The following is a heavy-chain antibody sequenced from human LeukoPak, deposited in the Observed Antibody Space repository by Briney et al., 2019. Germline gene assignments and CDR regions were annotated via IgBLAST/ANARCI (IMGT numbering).Heavy chain of an antibody. Sequence: PGGSLRLSCTVSGFTVSSNSMSWVRQAPGKGLEWVSFIYSDNTHYSDSVKGRFTISRDNSKNTLYLQMNSLRAEDTAVYYCARVRGVAPLHYYIDVWGKGTTVTVSS. J-gene: IGHJ6*03. CDR1: GFTVSSNS. D-gene: IGHD3-10*01. V-gene: IGHV3-53*01. CDR2: IYSDNT. CDR3: ARVRGVAPLHYYIDV.